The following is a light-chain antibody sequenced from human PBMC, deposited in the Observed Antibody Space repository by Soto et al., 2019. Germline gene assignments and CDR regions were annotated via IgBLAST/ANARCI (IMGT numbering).Light chain of an antibody. CDR3: QQSYSNSLT. J-gene: IGKJ4*01. Sequence: DIQMTKSPSSLSASVGDRVTITCRASQSISNYLNWYQEKPGNAPKLLIYAASNLQSGVLSRFICSGSGTEFNLSISSLQTEDFATYFCQQSYSNSLTFGGGTNLEIK. CDR2: AAS. CDR1: QSISNY. V-gene: IGKV1-39*01.